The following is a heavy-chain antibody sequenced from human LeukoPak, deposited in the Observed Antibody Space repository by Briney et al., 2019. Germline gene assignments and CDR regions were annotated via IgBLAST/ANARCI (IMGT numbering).Heavy chain of an antibody. CDR2: ISESGTST. V-gene: IGHV3-23*01. CDR3: ARQPVGGRRYYYYGMDV. Sequence: PGGSLRLSCAASGFTFSSYWMSWVRQAPGKGLEWVSLISESGTSTNYADSVEGRFTISRDNSKSTLYLQINSLRADDTALYYCARQPVGGRRYYYYGMDVWGQGTTVTVSS. D-gene: IGHD3-10*01. CDR1: GFTFSSYW. J-gene: IGHJ6*02.